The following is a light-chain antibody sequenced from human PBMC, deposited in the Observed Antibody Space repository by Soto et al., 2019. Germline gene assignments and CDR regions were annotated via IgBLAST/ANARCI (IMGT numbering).Light chain of an antibody. V-gene: IGLV2-14*01. J-gene: IGLJ2*01. Sequence: QSVLTQPASVSGSPGQSITISCNGTSSDVGGYNYVSWYQQHPGKAPKLMIYEVSNRPSGVSNRFSGSKSGNTASLTISGLQAEDEADYYCSSYTTSSTLAIFGGGTKLTVL. CDR2: EVS. CDR3: SSYTTSSTLAI. CDR1: SSDVGGYNY.